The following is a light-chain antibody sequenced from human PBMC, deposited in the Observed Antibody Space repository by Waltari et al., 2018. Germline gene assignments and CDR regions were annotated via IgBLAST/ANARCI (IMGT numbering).Light chain of an antibody. Sequence: QSALTQPASVSGSHGQSITISCTGTSSDVGNYHRVSWYQKNPGKAPQLIIYEINMRPSGISNRFSGSKSGNTASLTISGLQAEDEADYYCCSYVTGGTLVFGGGTRLTVL. J-gene: IGLJ2*01. CDR1: SSDVGNYHR. CDR2: EIN. V-gene: IGLV2-23*02. CDR3: CSYVTGGTLV.